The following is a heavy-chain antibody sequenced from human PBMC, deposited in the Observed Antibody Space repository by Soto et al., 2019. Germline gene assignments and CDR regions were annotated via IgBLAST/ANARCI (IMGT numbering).Heavy chain of an antibody. CDR2: IYYSGST. V-gene: IGHV4-30-4*01. D-gene: IGHD3-22*01. CDR3: ARDKYDSSGYYAYNWFDP. CDR1: GGSISSGDYY. J-gene: IGHJ5*02. Sequence: SETLSLTCTVSGGSISSGDYYWSWIRQPPGKGLEWIGYIYYSGSTYYNPSLKSRVTISVDTSKNQFSLKLSSVTAADTAVYYCARDKYDSSGYYAYNWFDPWGQGTLVTVSS.